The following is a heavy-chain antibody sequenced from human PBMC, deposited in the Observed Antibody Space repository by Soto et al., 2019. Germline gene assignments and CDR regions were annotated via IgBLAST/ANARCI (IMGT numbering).Heavy chain of an antibody. D-gene: IGHD4-4*01. V-gene: IGHV1-2*04. CDR2: INPISGRT. CDR3: ARFMGNYGVYYFDY. CDR1: GGTFSSYA. Sequence: ASVKVSCKASGGTFSSYAISWVRQAPGQGLEWMGGINPISGRTNYAQKFQGWVTMTRDTSISTAYMELSRLRSDDTAVYYCARFMGNYGVYYFDYWGQGTLVTVSS. J-gene: IGHJ4*02.